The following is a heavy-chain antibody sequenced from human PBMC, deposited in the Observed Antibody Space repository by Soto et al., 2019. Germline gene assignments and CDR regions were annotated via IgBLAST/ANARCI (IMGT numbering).Heavy chain of an antibody. CDR2: VYYRGRS. CDR1: GASVSNSNYY. D-gene: IGHD2-8*01. V-gene: IGHV4-39*01. J-gene: IGHJ4*02. Sequence: ESLSPTCPVSGASVSNSNYYWGWIRQSPGKGLEWIGSVYYRGRSYSKSSVKSRVTISVDTSKNQFSLNLNSVTASDTAVYYCVSQRTSVLTQAYFDYWGPGALVTVYS. CDR3: VSQRTSVLTQAYFDY.